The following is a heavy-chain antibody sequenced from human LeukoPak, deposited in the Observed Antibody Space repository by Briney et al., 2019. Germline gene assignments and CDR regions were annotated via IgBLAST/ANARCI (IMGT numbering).Heavy chain of an antibody. CDR1: GFTFSDYY. CDR3: AREARRPNP. J-gene: IGHJ5*02. Sequence: GGSLRLSCAASGFTFSDYYMSSIRQAPGRGLEWVAYIRTDGSTVSYADSLKGRFTISRDNTKNTLYLEMNSLRAEDTAVYYCAREARRPNPWGQGNLVTVSS. V-gene: IGHV3-11*01. CDR2: IRTDGSTV.